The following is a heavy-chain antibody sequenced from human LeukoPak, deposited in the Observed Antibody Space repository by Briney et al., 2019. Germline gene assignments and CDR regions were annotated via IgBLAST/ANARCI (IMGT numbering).Heavy chain of an antibody. CDR3: ARITMVRGVTTYAFDI. CDR1: GFSLSTSGMC. V-gene: IGHV2-70*11. D-gene: IGHD3-10*01. CDR2: IDWDDDK. J-gene: IGHJ3*02. Sequence: ESGPTLVNPTQTLTLTCTFSGFSLSTSGMCVSWIRQPLGKALEWLARIDWDDDKYYSTSLKTRLTISKDTSKNQVVLTMTNMDPVDTATYCCARITMVRGVTTYAFDIWGQGTMVTVSS.